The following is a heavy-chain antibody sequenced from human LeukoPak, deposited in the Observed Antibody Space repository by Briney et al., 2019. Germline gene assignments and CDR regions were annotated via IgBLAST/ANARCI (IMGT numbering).Heavy chain of an antibody. D-gene: IGHD3-10*01. CDR3: ARDPHYYGSGSPDY. CDR2: ISSSSSTI. V-gene: IGHV3-48*02. J-gene: IGHJ4*02. CDR1: GFTFSSYS. Sequence: GGSLRLSCAASGFTFSSYSMNWVRQAPGKGLEWVSYISSSSSTIYYADSVKGRFTISRDNAKNSLYLQMNSLRDEDTAVYYCARDPHYYGSGSPDYWGQGTLVTVSS.